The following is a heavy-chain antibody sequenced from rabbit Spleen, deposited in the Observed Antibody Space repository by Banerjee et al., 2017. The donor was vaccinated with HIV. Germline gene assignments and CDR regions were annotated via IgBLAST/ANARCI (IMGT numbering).Heavy chain of an antibody. CDR2: VYTGSSGNT. CDR3: ARDLAGAIGWNFYL. D-gene: IGHD4-1*01. Sequence: QEQVVESGGGLVQPEGSLTLTCTASGFSLSASDFIYWVRQAPGKGLEWIACVYTGSSGNTYYASWAKGRFAISKTSSTTVTLQMTDLTAADTATYFCARDLAGAIGWNFYLWGQGTLVTVS. V-gene: IGHV1S45*01. J-gene: IGHJ4*01. CDR1: GFSLSASDF.